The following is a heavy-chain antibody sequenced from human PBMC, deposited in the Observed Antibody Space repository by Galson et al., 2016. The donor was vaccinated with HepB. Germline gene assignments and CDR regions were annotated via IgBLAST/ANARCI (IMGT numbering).Heavy chain of an antibody. CDR1: GYTFTSYA. CDR3: ARPADILTSANHLYFDR. CDR2: INAGSGNT. V-gene: IGHV1-3*01. Sequence: SVKVSCKASGYTFTSYAMHWVRQAPGQRLEWMGWINAGSGNTKYSQKFQGRLTITRDTSANTAYMELSSLRSEDTAVYYCARPADILTSANHLYFDRWGRGTLVTVSS. D-gene: IGHD3-9*01. J-gene: IGHJ2*01.